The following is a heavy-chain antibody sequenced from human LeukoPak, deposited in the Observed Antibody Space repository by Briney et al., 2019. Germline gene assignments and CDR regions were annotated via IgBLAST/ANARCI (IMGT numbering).Heavy chain of an antibody. CDR3: ARVFGDYAEQTDY. V-gene: IGHV4-34*01. J-gene: IGHJ4*02. Sequence: KGLELDGEINHSGSTDYNPSLKSRVTISIDTCKNQLSLKLSSVTAADTAVYYCARVFGDYAEQTDYWGQGTLVTVSS. D-gene: IGHD4-17*01. CDR2: INHSGST.